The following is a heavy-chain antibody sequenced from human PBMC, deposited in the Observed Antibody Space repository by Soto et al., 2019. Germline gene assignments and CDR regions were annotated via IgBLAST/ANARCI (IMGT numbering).Heavy chain of an antibody. V-gene: IGHV3-48*01. J-gene: IGHJ5*02. CDR2: ISSSSTTK. CDR3: ARDGCSGSNCLNWFDP. CDR1: GFTFSSYS. Sequence: GGTLRLSCAASGFTFSSYSMNWVRQAPGKGLEWVSYISSSSTTKYYADSVKGRFTISRDNAKNSLYLQMNSLRAEDTAVYYCARDGCSGSNCLNWFDPWGQGTLVTVSS. D-gene: IGHD2-15*01.